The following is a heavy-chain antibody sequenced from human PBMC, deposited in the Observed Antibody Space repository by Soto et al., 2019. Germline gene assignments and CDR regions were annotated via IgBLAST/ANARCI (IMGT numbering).Heavy chain of an antibody. V-gene: IGHV3-21*01. CDR2: ISSSSSYI. CDR3: ARRGGGLDCSGGSCYSAFDI. Sequence: EVQLVESGGGLVKPGGSLRLSCAASGFTFSSYSMNWVRQAPGKGLEWVSSISSSSSYIYYADSVKGRFTISRDNAKNSLYLQMNSLRAEDKAVYYCARRGGGLDCSGGSCYSAFDIWGQGTMVTVSS. J-gene: IGHJ3*02. D-gene: IGHD2-15*01. CDR1: GFTFSSYS.